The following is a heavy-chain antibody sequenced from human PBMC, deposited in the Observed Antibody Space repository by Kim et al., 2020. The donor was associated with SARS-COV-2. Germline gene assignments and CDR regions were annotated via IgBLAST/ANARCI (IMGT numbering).Heavy chain of an antibody. J-gene: IGHJ3*02. CDR3: AREQRGMTTVTANAFDI. CDR2: IYSGGST. Sequence: GGSLRLSCAASGFTVSSNYMSWVRQAPGKGLEWVSVIYSGGSTYYADSVKGRFTISRHNSKNTLYLQMNSLRAEDTAVYYCAREQRGMTTVTANAFDIWGQGTMVTVSS. CDR1: GFTVSSNY. D-gene: IGHD4-17*01. V-gene: IGHV3-53*04.